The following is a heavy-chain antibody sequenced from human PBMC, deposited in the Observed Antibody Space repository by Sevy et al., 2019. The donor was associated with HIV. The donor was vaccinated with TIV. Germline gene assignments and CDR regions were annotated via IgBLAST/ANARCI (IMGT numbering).Heavy chain of an antibody. D-gene: IGHD2-8*01. Sequence: GGSLRLSCAASGFTFSGHAMSWVRQAPGKGLEWVSVISSSGDTTNYADSVKGRFTISRDNSRNTLYLQMNSLRVEDTAVYYCAKIDRGDVVIIRFAYWGQGTLVTVSS. CDR3: AKIDRGDVVIIRFAY. CDR2: ISSSGDTT. J-gene: IGHJ4*02. CDR1: GFTFSGHA. V-gene: IGHV3-23*01.